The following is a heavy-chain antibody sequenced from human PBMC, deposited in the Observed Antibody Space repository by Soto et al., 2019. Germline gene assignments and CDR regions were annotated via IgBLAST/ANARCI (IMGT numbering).Heavy chain of an antibody. CDR3: ASHPRDSSGYWYYFDY. CDR2: ISSSSTYI. V-gene: IGHV3-21*01. CDR1: GFTFSSYS. D-gene: IGHD3-22*01. Sequence: GGSLRLSCSASGFTFSSYSMNWVRQAPGKGLEWVSSISSSSTYIYYADSVKGRFTISRDNAKNSLYLQMNSLRAEDTAVYYCASHPRDSSGYWYYFDYWGQGTLVTVSS. J-gene: IGHJ4*02.